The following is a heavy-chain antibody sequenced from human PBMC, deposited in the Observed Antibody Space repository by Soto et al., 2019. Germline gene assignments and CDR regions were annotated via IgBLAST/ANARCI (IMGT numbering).Heavy chain of an antibody. Sequence: SETLSLTCAVSGYSISSGYYWGWIRQPPGKGLEWIGSIYHSGSTYYNPSLKSRVTISVDTSKNQFSLKLSSVTAADTAVYYCARALVVTAMDPPYWFDPWGQGTLVTVSS. CDR2: IYHSGST. J-gene: IGHJ5*02. CDR3: ARALVVTAMDPPYWFDP. CDR1: GYSISSGYY. D-gene: IGHD2-21*02. V-gene: IGHV4-38-2*01.